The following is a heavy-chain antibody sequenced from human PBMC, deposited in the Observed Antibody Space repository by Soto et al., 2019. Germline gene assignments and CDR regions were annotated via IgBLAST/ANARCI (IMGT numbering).Heavy chain of an antibody. V-gene: IGHV6-1*01. D-gene: IGHD2-15*01. CDR1: GDSVSSNSAA. CDR2: TYYRSKWYN. CDR3: ARGGVAPTTVLDYFDS. Sequence: SQTLSLTCAISGDSVSSNSAAWNWIRQSPSRGLEWLGRTYYRSKWYNDYAVSVKSRITINPDTSKNQFSLQLNSVTPEDTAVYYCARGGVAPTTVLDYFDSRGQGPLVTVS. J-gene: IGHJ4*02.